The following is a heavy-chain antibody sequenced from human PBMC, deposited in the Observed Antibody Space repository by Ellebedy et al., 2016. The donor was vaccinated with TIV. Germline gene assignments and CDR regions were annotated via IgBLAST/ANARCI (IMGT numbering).Heavy chain of an antibody. CDR2: ISGSGGTT. D-gene: IGHD6-19*01. CDR3: AKGSSGPDY. CDR1: GFTFSSNS. Sequence: PGGSLRLSCVASGFTFSSNSMTWVRRAPGKGLEWVSVISGSGGTTYYADSVKGRFTISRDNSKSNLYLQMDSLRAEDTAVYYCAKGSSGPDYWGQGTLVTVSS. V-gene: IGHV3-23*01. J-gene: IGHJ4*02.